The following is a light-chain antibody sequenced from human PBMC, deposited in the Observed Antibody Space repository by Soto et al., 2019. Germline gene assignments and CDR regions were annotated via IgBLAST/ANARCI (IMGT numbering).Light chain of an antibody. Sequence: IQLTQSPSSLSASFGYSGTISCRASLEISTHLAWFAQKPGRAPQLRIYAGSTLHSGFPSRFSGSGSGTDFTLTISSLQPEDFATYYCHHLNTYQSTFDPGTRLESK. V-gene: IGKV1-9*01. CDR2: AGS. CDR3: HHLNTYQST. J-gene: IGKJ5*01. CDR1: LEISTH.